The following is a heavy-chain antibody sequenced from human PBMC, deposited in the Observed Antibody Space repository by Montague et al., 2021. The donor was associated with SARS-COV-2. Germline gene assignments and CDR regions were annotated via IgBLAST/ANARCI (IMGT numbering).Heavy chain of an antibody. Sequence: CAISGDSVSTNSGTWNWVRLSPPRGLEWLGRTYYRSEWYSDYSVFVKSLISINPDTSKNQFSLQLNSVTPEDTAVYYCSRAERGSCGDGNCYQYFFDYWGQGTLVTVSS. V-gene: IGHV6-1*01. CDR2: TYYRSEWYS. CDR1: GDSVSTNSGT. D-gene: IGHD2-15*01. J-gene: IGHJ4*02. CDR3: SRAERGSCGDGNCYQYFFDY.